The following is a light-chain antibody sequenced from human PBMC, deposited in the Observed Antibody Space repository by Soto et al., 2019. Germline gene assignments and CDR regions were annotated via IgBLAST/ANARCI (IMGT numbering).Light chain of an antibody. Sequence: EIMMTQSPATLSVSPGERVTLSCRASQRINNKLAWYQEKPGQAPRFLIYGASTRATGIPARFSGSGSGTEFTLTISSLQSEDFAVYYCQQYDNWPLTFGGGTKVDIK. CDR1: QRINNK. CDR3: QQYDNWPLT. J-gene: IGKJ4*01. V-gene: IGKV3-15*01. CDR2: GAS.